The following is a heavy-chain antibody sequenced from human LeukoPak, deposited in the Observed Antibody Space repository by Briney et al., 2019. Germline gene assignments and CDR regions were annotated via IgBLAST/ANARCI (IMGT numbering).Heavy chain of an antibody. CDR1: GYTFTTFG. CDR2: INTKTGNP. Sequence: GASVKVSCKASGYTFTTFGINWVRQAPGQGFEWMGWINTKTGNPTYAQGFTGRFVFSLDTSVSTAYLQISSLQADDTAIYFCAKDPPYSSSWPDALDIWGQGTMVTVSS. CDR3: AKDPPYSSSWPDALDI. V-gene: IGHV7-4-1*02. J-gene: IGHJ3*02. D-gene: IGHD6-13*01.